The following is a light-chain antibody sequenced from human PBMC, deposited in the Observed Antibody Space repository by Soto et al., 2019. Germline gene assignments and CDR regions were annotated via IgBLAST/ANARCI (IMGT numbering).Light chain of an antibody. V-gene: IGLV4-69*01. CDR2: LNSDDTH. CDR3: QTWGTGIQV. Sequence: QLVLTQSPSASASLGASVKLTCTLSSGHSRYAFAWHQQQPEKGPRHLMKLNSDDTHRKGDGIHDRFSGSSSGAERYLTIASLQSEDEADYCCQTWGTGIQVFGGGTKLTVL. CDR1: SGHSRYA. J-gene: IGLJ3*02.